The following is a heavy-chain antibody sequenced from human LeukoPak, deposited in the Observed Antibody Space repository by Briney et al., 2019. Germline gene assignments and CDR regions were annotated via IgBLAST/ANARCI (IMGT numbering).Heavy chain of an antibody. J-gene: IGHJ5*02. D-gene: IGHD5-18*01. Sequence: ASVKVSCKASGYTFTSYGISRVRQAPGQGLEWMGWISAYNGNTNYAQKLQGRVTMTTDTSTSTAYMELRSLRSDDTAVYYCATNEGYSYDNWFDPWGQGTLVTVSS. CDR1: GYTFTSYG. V-gene: IGHV1-18*01. CDR3: ATNEGYSYDNWFDP. CDR2: ISAYNGNT.